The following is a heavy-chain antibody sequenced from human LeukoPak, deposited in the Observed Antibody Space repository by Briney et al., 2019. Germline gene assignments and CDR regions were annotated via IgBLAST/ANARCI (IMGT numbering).Heavy chain of an antibody. D-gene: IGHD3-10*01. CDR2: ILYSGST. Sequence: SQTLSLTCTVSGGSISSGDYYWNWIRQPPGKGLEWIGYILYSGSTYYNPSLKSRVTISVGTSKNQFSLKLKSVTAADTAVYYCARDQLVRGVINYCWGQGTLVTVSS. V-gene: IGHV4-30-4*08. J-gene: IGHJ4*02. CDR3: ARDQLVRGVINYC. CDR1: GGSISSGDYY.